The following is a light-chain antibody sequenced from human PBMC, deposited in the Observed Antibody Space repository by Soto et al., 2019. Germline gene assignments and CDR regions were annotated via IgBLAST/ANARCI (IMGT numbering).Light chain of an antibody. CDR1: QSVGSY. J-gene: IGKJ1*01. Sequence: EIVLTQSPATLSLSPGERASLSCRASQSVGSYLAWYQQKPGQAPRLLIYDASNRATGIPARFSGSGSGTDFTLTISSLEPEDFALYYCHQRQSWPRTFGQGTKVDIK. V-gene: IGKV3-11*01. CDR3: HQRQSWPRT. CDR2: DAS.